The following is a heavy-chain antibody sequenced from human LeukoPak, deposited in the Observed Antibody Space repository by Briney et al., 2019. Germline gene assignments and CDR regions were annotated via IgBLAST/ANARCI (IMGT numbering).Heavy chain of an antibody. CDR2: ISGSGGST. D-gene: IGHD3-22*01. CDR3: AKVASYYYDSSAYYDH. Sequence: GGSLRLSCAASGFTFSSYAMSWVRQAPGKGLEWVSGISGSGGSTHYADSVKGRFTISRDNSKNTLYLQTNSLRAEDTAVYYCAKVASYYYDSSAYYDHWGQGTLVTVSS. J-gene: IGHJ4*02. V-gene: IGHV3-23*01. CDR1: GFTFSSYA.